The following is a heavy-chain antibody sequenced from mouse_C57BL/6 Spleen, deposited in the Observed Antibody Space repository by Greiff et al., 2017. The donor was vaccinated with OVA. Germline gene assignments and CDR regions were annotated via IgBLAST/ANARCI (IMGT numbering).Heavy chain of an antibody. CDR1: GFTFSDYG. V-gene: IGHV5-17*01. J-gene: IGHJ3*01. Sequence: EVHLVESGGGLVKPGGSLKLSCAASGFTFSDYGMHWVRQAPEKGLEWVAYISSGSSTIYYADTVKGRFTISRDNAKNTLFLQMTSLRSEDTAMYYCATSVFAYWGQGTLVTVSA. CDR2: ISSGSSTI. CDR3: ATSVFAY.